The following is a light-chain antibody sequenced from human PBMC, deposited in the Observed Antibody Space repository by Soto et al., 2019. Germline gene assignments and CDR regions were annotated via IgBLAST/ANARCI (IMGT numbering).Light chain of an antibody. J-gene: IGKJ4*01. Sequence: DIQMTQSPSSLYALVGDRVTITCRASQSIATYLNWYQQKPGKAPKLLFYAPSSLQSGVPSRFSGSGSGTDFTLTISSLQAEDFASYCCQQSLRTPPTFGGGTKVEIK. CDR2: APS. CDR1: QSIATY. CDR3: QQSLRTPPT. V-gene: IGKV1-39*01.